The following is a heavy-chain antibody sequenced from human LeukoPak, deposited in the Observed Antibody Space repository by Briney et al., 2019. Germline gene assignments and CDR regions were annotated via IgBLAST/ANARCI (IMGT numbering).Heavy chain of an antibody. D-gene: IGHD5-18*01. CDR3: ARGDTAMDPLDY. CDR2: IFYSGST. J-gene: IGHJ4*02. V-gene: IGHV4-39*01. CDR1: GGPISSSSYY. Sequence: SEPLSLPCTVSGGPISSSSYYWGGIRPPPGKGREWIGRIFYSGSTYYTPSLKWRYTISVDTSKNQFPLKLSSVTAADTAVYYCARGDTAMDPLDYWGQGTLVTVSS.